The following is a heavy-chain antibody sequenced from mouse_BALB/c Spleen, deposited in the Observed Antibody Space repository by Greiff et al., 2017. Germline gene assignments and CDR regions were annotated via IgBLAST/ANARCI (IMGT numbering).Heavy chain of an antibody. Sequence: EVKLVESGGGLVKPGGSLKLSCAASGFTFSSYTMSWVRQTPEKRLEWVATISSGGSYTYYPDSVKGRFTISRDNAKNTLYLQMSSLTSEDTAMYDCTRDDGYSNNYFDYWGQGTTLTVSS. D-gene: IGHD2-3*01. CDR2: ISSGGSYT. V-gene: IGHV5-6-4*01. CDR1: GFTFSSYT. CDR3: TRDDGYSNNYFDY. J-gene: IGHJ2*01.